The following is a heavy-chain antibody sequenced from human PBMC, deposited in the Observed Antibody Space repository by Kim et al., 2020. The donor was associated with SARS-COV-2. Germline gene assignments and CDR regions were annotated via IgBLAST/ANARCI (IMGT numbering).Heavy chain of an antibody. D-gene: IGHD5-18*01. CDR2: IYYSGST. V-gene: IGHV4-59*08. J-gene: IGHJ4*02. Sequence: SETLSLTCTVSGGSISSYYWSWIRQPPGKGLEWIGYIYYSGSTNYNPSLKSRVTISVDTSKNQFSLKLSSVTAADTAVYYCARHSVQLAPIYWGQGTLVTVSS. CDR3: ARHSVQLAPIY. CDR1: GGSISSYY.